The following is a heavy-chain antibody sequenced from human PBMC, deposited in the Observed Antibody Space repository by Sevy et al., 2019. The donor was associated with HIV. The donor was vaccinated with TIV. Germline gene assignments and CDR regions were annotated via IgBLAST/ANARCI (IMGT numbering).Heavy chain of an antibody. D-gene: IGHD3-10*01. CDR3: AGHFYGSGSYLDY. CDR1: GFTFRTYW. Sequence: GGSLRLSCAASGFTFRTYWMHWVRQAPGKGLVWVSRINTDESSTSYVDSVKGRFTISRDNAKNTRYLQMNSLRAEDTAVYYCAGHFYGSGSYLDYWGQGTLVTVSS. V-gene: IGHV3-74*01. CDR2: INTDESST. J-gene: IGHJ4*02.